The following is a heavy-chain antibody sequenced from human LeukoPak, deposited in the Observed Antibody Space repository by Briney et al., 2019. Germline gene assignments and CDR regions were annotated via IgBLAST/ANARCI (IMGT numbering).Heavy chain of an antibody. V-gene: IGHV4-4*02. CDR3: ARDGYLGRWAFDI. Sequence: SETLSLTCAVSDGSISSSNWWSWVRQPPGKGLEWIGEIYHSGSTNYNPSLKSRVTISVDKSKNQFSLKLSSVTAADTAVYYCARDGYLGRWAFDIWGQGTMVTVSS. J-gene: IGHJ3*02. CDR1: DGSISSSNW. D-gene: IGHD5-18*01. CDR2: IYHSGST.